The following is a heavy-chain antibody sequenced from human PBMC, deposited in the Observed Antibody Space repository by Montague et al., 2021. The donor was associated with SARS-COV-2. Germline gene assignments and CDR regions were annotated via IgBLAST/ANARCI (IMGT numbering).Heavy chain of an antibody. CDR1: GGSISSSSYY. CDR3: ARFPTSYYYDSKAAPATPDAFDI. CDR2: IYYSGST. Sequence: SETLSLTCTVSGGSISSSSYYWGWIRQPPGKGLEWMGSIYYSGSTYYNPSLKSRVTISVDTSKNQFSLKLSSVTAADTAVYYCARFPTSYYYDSKAAPATPDAFDIWGQGTMVTVSS. V-gene: IGHV4-39*01. J-gene: IGHJ3*02. D-gene: IGHD3-22*01.